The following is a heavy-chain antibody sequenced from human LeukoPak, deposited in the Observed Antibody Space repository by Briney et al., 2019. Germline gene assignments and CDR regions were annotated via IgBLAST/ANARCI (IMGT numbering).Heavy chain of an antibody. V-gene: IGHV3-23*01. CDR3: AKDLSSSWYGAYYGMDV. Sequence: GGSLRLSCAASGFTFSTYAMSWVRQAPGKGLEWVSAICGSDGSRYYADSVKGRFTISRDNSKNTLYLQMNSLRAEDTAVYYCAKDLSSSWYGAYYGMDVWGQGTTVTVSS. CDR1: GFTFSTYA. J-gene: IGHJ6*02. CDR2: ICGSDGSR. D-gene: IGHD6-13*01.